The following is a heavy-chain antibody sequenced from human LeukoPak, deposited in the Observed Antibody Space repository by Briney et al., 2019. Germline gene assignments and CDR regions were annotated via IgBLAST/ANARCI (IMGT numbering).Heavy chain of an antibody. V-gene: IGHV4-34*01. CDR1: GFTFSSYA. CDR3: ARGSYYDSSGYYPYFDY. D-gene: IGHD3-22*01. CDR2: INHSGST. J-gene: IGHJ4*02. Sequence: PGGSLRLSCAASGFTFSSYAMSWIRQPPGKGLEWIGEINHSGSTNYNPSLKSRVTISVDTSKNQFSLKLSSVTAADTAVYYCARGSYYDSSGYYPYFDYWGQGTLVTVSS.